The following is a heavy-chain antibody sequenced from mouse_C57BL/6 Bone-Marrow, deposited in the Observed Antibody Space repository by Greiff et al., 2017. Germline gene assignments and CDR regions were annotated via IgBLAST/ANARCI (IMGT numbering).Heavy chain of an antibody. CDR3: ARSEYYGSGAMDY. CDR1: GYAFSSYW. D-gene: IGHD1-1*01. CDR2: IYPGDGDT. J-gene: IGHJ4*01. V-gene: IGHV1-80*01. Sequence: VQLVESGAELVKPGASVKISCKASGYAFSSYWMNWVKQRPGKGLEWIGQIYPGDGDTNYNGKFKGKATLTADKSSSTAYMQLSSLTSEDSAVYFCARSEYYGSGAMDYWGQGTSVTVSS.